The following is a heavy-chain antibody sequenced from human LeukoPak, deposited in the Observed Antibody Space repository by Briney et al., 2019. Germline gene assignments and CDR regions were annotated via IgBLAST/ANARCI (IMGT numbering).Heavy chain of an antibody. CDR2: ISGSGGST. V-gene: IGHV3-23*01. CDR1: GFTFSSYG. Sequence: GGSLRLSCAASGFTFSSYGMSWVRQAPGKGLEWVSAISGSGGSTYYADSVKGRFTISRDNSKNTLYLQMNSLRAEDTAVYYCAKGTLPEVYYYYYMDVWGKGTTVTISS. D-gene: IGHD1-7*01. CDR3: AKGTLPEVYYYYYMDV. J-gene: IGHJ6*03.